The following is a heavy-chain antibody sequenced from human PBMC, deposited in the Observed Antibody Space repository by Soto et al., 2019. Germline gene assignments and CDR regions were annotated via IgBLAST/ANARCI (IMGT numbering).Heavy chain of an antibody. CDR2: IYYSGST. CDR3: ARHNPERSGRYPWYIDY. D-gene: IGHD6-19*01. Sequence: SETLSLTCTVSGGSISSYYWSWIRQPPGKGLEWIGYIYYSGSTNYNPSLKSRVTISVDTSKNQFSLKLSSVTAADTAVYYCARHNPERSGRYPWYIDYWGQGTLVTVSS. V-gene: IGHV4-59*08. CDR1: GGSISSYY. J-gene: IGHJ4*02.